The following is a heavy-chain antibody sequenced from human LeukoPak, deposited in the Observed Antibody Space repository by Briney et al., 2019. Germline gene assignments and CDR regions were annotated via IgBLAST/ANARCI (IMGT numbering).Heavy chain of an antibody. J-gene: IGHJ2*01. CDR2: IYHSGST. V-gene: IGHV4-4*02. CDR1: GFTFSSYSM. CDR3: ARERYFDL. Sequence: PGGSLRLSCVASGFTFSSYSMNWVRQAPGKGLECIGYIYHSGSTYYNPSLKSRVTISVDRSKNQFSLKLSSVTAADTAVYYCARERYFDLWGRGTLVTVSS.